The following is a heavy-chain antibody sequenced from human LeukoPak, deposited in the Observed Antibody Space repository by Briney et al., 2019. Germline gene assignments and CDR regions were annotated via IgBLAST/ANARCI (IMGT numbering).Heavy chain of an antibody. J-gene: IGHJ5*02. CDR3: ARDGDYYGSGSYYLWWFDP. CDR1: GGSISSGRYY. Sequence: SQTLSLTCTVSGGSISSGRYYWSWIRQPAGKGLEWIGRIYTSGSTNYNPSLKSRVTISVDTSKNQFSLKLSSVTAADTAVYYCARDGDYYGSGSYYLWWFDPWGQGTLVTVSS. D-gene: IGHD3-10*01. CDR2: IYTSGST. V-gene: IGHV4-61*02.